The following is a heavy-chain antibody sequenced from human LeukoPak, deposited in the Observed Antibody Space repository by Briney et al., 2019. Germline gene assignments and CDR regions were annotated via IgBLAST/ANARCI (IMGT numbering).Heavy chain of an antibody. J-gene: IGHJ4*02. CDR3: AALGFGDFSASDN. V-gene: IGHV3-15*01. CDR1: GFIFNDAW. CDR2: IKSKVYSATA. Sequence: GGSLRLSCAASGFIFNDAWMDWVRQVPGKGLEWVGRIKSKVYSATADYAAPVMGRFTISRDDSKSTLYLQMNSLKIEDTAVYYCAALGFGDFSASDNWGQGTLVTVSS. D-gene: IGHD3-10*01.